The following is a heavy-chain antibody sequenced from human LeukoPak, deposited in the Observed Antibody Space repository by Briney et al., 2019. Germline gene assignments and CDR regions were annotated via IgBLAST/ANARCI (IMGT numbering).Heavy chain of an antibody. D-gene: IGHD6-6*01. V-gene: IGHV3-74*01. CDR2: INSDGSST. CDR3: ARAGSSTSRRYFDY. CDR1: GFTFSSHW. J-gene: IGHJ4*02. Sequence: GGSLRLSCAASGFTFSSHWMHWVRQAPGKGLVGVSRINSDGSSTSCADSVKGRFTISRDNAKNTLYLQMNSLRAEDTAVYYCARAGSSTSRRYFDYWGQGTLVTVSS.